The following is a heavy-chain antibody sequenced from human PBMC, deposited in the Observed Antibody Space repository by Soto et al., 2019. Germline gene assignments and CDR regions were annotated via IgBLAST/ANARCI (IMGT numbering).Heavy chain of an antibody. CDR2: IHYNGNT. Sequence: PSETLSLTCTVTCHSISASSWSWVLQPPGKGLEWIGNIHYNGNTKYSPSLKSRVTMSVDTSKNHFSLRLISVTAADTAIYFCAREGNLGRWLQPLDFWGQGTLVTVS. CDR3: AREGNLGRWLQPLDF. CDR1: CHSISASS. V-gene: IGHV4-59*01. J-gene: IGHJ4*02. D-gene: IGHD5-12*01.